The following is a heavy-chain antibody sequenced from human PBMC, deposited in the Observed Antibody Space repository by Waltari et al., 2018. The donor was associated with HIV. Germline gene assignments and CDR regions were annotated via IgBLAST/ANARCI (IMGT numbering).Heavy chain of an antibody. CDR2: VYQSGIT. J-gene: IGHJ4*01. V-gene: IGHV4-39*01. CDR3: ARLPKARGVAVDF. D-gene: IGHD3-10*01. Sequence: QLQLQESGPGLVTPSETLSLTCTVSGVSISSPFYHWGWIRQPPGKGLEWIGNVYQSGITYYSPSLKSRVTISLDPPKNQFSLKVTSVAAADTAVYYCARLPKARGVAVDFWGHGTLVTVSS. CDR1: GVSISSPFYH.